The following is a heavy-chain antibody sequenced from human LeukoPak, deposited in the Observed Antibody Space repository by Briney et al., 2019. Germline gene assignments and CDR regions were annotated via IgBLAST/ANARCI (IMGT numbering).Heavy chain of an antibody. CDR3: ARYDSSGYDGNWFDP. Sequence: SETLSLTCAVSGGSISSGDCYWSWIRQHPGKDLEWIGYIYHSGSTYYNPSLKSRVTISLDTSKIQFFLKLNSVTAADTAVYYCARYDSSGYDGNWFDPWGQGTLVTVSS. D-gene: IGHD3-22*01. CDR2: IYHSGST. J-gene: IGHJ5*02. CDR1: GGSISSGDCY. V-gene: IGHV4-31*11.